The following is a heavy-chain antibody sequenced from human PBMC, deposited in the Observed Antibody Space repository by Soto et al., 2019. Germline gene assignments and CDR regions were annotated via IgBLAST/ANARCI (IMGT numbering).Heavy chain of an antibody. CDR2: ISGSGGST. Sequence: EVQLLESGGGLVQPGGSLRLSCAASGFTFSSYAMSWVRQAPGKGLEWVSGISGSGGSTYYADSVKGRFTISRDNSKNTLYLQRKSRGGEDTGVYYCGKGGRRRGGGNFDYWGQGTLVTVSS. V-gene: IGHV3-23*01. CDR1: GFTFSSYA. CDR3: GKGGRRRGGGNFDY. J-gene: IGHJ4*02. D-gene: IGHD3-16*01.